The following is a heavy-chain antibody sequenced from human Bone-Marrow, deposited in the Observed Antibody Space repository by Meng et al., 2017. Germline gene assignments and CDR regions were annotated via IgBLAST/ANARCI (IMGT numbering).Heavy chain of an antibody. CDR3: ASLGDYGPLGYFDY. D-gene: IGHD4-17*01. V-gene: IGHV3-30-3*01. J-gene: IGHJ4*02. CDR2: ISYDGSNK. CDR1: GFTFSSYA. Sequence: VQLVESGGGLVKPGRSLRLSCAASGFTFSSYAMHWVRQAPGKGLEWVAVISYDGSNKYYADSVKGRFTISRDNSKNTLYLQMNSLRAEDTAVYYCASLGDYGPLGYFDYWGQGTLVTVSS.